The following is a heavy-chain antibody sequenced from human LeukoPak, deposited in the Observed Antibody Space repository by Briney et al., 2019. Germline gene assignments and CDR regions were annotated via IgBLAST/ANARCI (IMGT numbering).Heavy chain of an antibody. Sequence: SETLSLTCTVSGGSISSYYWSWIRQPPGKGLEWIGYIYTSGSTNYNPSLKSRVTISVDTSKNQFSLKPSSVTAADTAVYYCARHAWYQLLEDNWFDPWGQGTLVTVSS. CDR3: ARHAWYQLLEDNWFDP. CDR1: GGSISSYY. J-gene: IGHJ5*02. D-gene: IGHD2-2*01. V-gene: IGHV4-4*09. CDR2: IYTSGST.